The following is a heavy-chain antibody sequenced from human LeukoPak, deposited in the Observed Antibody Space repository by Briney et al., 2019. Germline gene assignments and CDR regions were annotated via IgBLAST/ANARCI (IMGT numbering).Heavy chain of an antibody. D-gene: IGHD3-10*01. CDR1: GGSISSSSYY. V-gene: IGHV4-39*07. CDR3: AKLGVRGIIPHNWFDP. J-gene: IGHJ5*02. Sequence: SETLSLTCTVSGGSISSSSYYWGWIRQPPGKGLEWIGSIYYSGSTYYNPSLKSRVTISVDTSKNHFSLRLTSVTAADTAVYYCAKLGVRGIIPHNWFDPWGQGTLVTVSS. CDR2: IYYSGST.